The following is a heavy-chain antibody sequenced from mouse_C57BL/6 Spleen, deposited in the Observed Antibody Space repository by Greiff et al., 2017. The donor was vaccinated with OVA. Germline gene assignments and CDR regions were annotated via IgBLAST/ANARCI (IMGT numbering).Heavy chain of an antibody. CDR3: ARSRLTGAKCYFVT. CDR1: GYTFTDYY. D-gene: IGHD4-1*01. CDR2: INPYNGGT. Sequence: VQLQQSGPVLVKPGASVKMSCTASGYTFTDYYMNWVKQSHGKSLEWIGVINPYNGGTSYNQKFKGKATLTVDKSASTAYMERNSLTSEDSAGYNCARSRLTGAKCYFVTCGQGTTLTVSS. J-gene: IGHJ2*01. V-gene: IGHV1-19*01.